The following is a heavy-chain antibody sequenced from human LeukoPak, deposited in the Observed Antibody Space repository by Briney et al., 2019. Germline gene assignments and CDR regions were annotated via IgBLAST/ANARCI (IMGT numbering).Heavy chain of an antibody. J-gene: IGHJ4*02. D-gene: IGHD3-22*01. CDR2: IYYSGST. CDR3: ARKERSYYDSSGTFDY. CDR1: GGSISSGGYY. V-gene: IGHV4-31*03. Sequence: SETLSLTCTVSGGSISSGGYYWSWIRQHPGKGLEWIGYIYYSGSTYYSPSLKSRVTISVDTSKNQFSLKLSSVTAADTAVYYCARKERSYYDSSGTFDYWGQGTLVTVSS.